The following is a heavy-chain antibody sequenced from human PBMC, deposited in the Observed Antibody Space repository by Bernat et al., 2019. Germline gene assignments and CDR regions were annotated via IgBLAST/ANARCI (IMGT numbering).Heavy chain of an antibody. CDR2: RKQDGSEK. CDR3: ARDVGRWSAEEDAFDI. Sequence: EVQLVESGGGLVQPGGSLRLSCAASGFTFSSYWMSWVRQAPGKGLEWVANRKQDGSEKYDVDSVKGRFTISRDNAKNSMYLHMNSLRAEDTAVYYCARDVGRWSAEEDAFDIWGQGTMVTVSS. V-gene: IGHV3-7*01. D-gene: IGHD3-3*01. CDR1: GFTFSSYW. J-gene: IGHJ3*02.